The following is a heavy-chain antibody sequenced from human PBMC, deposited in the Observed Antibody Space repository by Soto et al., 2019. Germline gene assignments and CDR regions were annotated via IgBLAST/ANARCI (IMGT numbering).Heavy chain of an antibody. J-gene: IGHJ3*02. CDR1: GFTFSDYY. V-gene: IGHV3-11*06. CDR3: AREPRIAAAGNDAFDI. Sequence: GGSLRLSCAASGFTFSDYYISWIRQAPGKGLEWVSYISSSSSYTNYADSVKGRFTISRDNAKNSLYLQMNSLRAEDTAVYYCAREPRIAAAGNDAFDIWGQGTMVTVSS. D-gene: IGHD6-13*01. CDR2: ISSSSSYT.